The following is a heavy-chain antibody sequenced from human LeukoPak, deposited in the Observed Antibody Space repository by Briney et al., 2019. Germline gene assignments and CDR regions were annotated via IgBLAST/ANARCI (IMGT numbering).Heavy chain of an antibody. CDR1: GGSISSSSYY. D-gene: IGHD6-6*01. CDR2: IYYSGST. Sequence: PSETLSLTCTASGGSISSSSYYWGWIRQPPGKGLEWIGSIYYSGSTYYNPSLKSRVTKSVDTSKNQFSLKLSSVTAADTAVYYCARSYSSSSHYFDYWGQGTLVTVSS. V-gene: IGHV4-39*01. J-gene: IGHJ4*02. CDR3: ARSYSSSSHYFDY.